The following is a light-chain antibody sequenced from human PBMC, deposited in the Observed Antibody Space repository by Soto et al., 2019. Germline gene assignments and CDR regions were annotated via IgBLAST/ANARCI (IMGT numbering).Light chain of an antibody. V-gene: IGKV1-5*03. J-gene: IGKJ2*01. CDR2: KAS. CDR1: QSISSW. Sequence: DIQMTQSPSTLSTSVGDRVTITCRATQSISSWLAWYQQRPGKAPNLLIYKASNLQSGVPSRFSGSGSGAEFTLTISSLQPDDLATYYCQQYKSYPYTFGQGTKLEIK. CDR3: QQYKSYPYT.